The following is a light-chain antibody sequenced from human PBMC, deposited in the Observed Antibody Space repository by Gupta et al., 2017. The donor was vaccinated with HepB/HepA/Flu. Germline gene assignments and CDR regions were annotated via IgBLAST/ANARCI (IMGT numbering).Light chain of an antibody. V-gene: IGKV1-39*01. J-gene: IGKJ5*01. CDR1: QSISNY. Sequence: DIQMTQSPSSLSASVGDRVTITCRASQSISNYLNWYQQKPGKAPKLLIYAASSLQSGVPSRFSGSGSGTDFTLTISSLQPKDFATYYCQQSASTPITFGQGTRLEIK. CDR3: QQSASTPIT. CDR2: AAS.